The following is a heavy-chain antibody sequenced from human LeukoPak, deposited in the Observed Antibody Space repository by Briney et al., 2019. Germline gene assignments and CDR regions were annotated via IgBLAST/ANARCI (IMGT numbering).Heavy chain of an antibody. Sequence: SVKVSCKASGGTFSSYAISWVRQAPGQGLEWMGGIIPIFGTANYAQKFQGRVTITADKSTSTAYMELSSLRSEDTAVYYCARDQVGLGITIFGVVHAFDIWGQGTMVTVSS. CDR2: IIPIFGTA. CDR3: ARDQVGLGITIFGVVHAFDI. J-gene: IGHJ3*02. D-gene: IGHD3-3*01. V-gene: IGHV1-69*06. CDR1: GGTFSSYA.